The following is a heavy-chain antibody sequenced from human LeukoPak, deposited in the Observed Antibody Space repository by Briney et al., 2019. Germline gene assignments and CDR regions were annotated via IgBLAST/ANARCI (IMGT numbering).Heavy chain of an antibody. CDR3: ARVPRLGPYYFDY. V-gene: IGHV1-18*01. D-gene: IGHD6-25*01. CDR1: GYTFTSYG. CDR2: ISAYNGNT. J-gene: IGHJ4*02. Sequence: ASVKVSCKASGYTFTSYGISWVRQAPGQGLEWMGWISAYNGNTSYAQKFQGRVTMTRDTSTSTVYMELSSLRSEDTAVYYCARVPRLGPYYFDYWGQGTLVTVSS.